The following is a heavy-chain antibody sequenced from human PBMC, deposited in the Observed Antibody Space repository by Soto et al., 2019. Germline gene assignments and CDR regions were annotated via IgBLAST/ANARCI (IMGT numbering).Heavy chain of an antibody. D-gene: IGHD6-13*01. J-gene: IGHJ4*02. CDR2: INHSGST. CDR1: GGSFSGYY. Sequence: SETLSLTCAVYGGSFSGYYWSWIRQPPGKGLEWIGEINHSGSTNYNPSLKSRVTISVDTSKNQFSLKLSSATAADTAVYYCARRGRGEQQLVSHFDYWGQGTLVTVSS. V-gene: IGHV4-34*01. CDR3: ARRGRGEQQLVSHFDY.